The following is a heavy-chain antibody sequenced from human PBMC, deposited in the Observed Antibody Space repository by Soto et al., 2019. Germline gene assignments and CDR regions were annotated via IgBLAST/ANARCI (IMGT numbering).Heavy chain of an antibody. CDR2: IIPFHGVT. CDR1: GGTFSPYT. D-gene: IGHD3-10*01. J-gene: IGHJ4*02. Sequence: QVQLVQSGAEVQKPGSSVKVSCKASGGTFSPYTINWVRQAPGQGLEWMGRIIPFHGVTNYAQKFQARVTITPDKSTSTAYMVLSCLRFEYTAMYYCTRDWEITVSTWSFGGFWGRGTLVTVSS. CDR3: TRDWEITVSTWSFGGF. V-gene: IGHV1-69*08.